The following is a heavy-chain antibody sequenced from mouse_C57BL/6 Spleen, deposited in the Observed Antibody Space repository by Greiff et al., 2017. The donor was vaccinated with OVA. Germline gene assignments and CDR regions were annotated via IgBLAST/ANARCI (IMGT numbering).Heavy chain of an antibody. J-gene: IGHJ1*03. CDR2: IYPGDGDT. CDR1: GYAFSSSW. CDR3: ARSYYSSSHWYFDV. V-gene: IGHV1-82*01. D-gene: IGHD1-1*01. Sequence: QVQLQQSGPELVKPGASVKISCKASGYAFSSSWMNWVKQRPGKGLEWIGRIYPGDGDTNYNGKFKGKATLTADKSSSTAYMQLSSLPSEDSAVYICARSYYSSSHWYFDVWGTGTTLTVSS.